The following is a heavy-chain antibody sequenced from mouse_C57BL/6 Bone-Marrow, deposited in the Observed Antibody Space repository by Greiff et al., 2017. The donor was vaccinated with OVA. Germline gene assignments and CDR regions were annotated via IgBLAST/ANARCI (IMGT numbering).Heavy chain of an antibody. J-gene: IGHJ3*01. V-gene: IGHV5-6*02. Sequence: EVKLVESGGDLVKPGGSLKLSCAASGFTLSSYGMSWVRQTPDKRLEWVATISSGGSYTYYPDSVKGRFTISRDNAKNTLYMHMSSLKSEDTSMYYCARRRQGFAYWGQGTLVTVSA. CDR2: ISSGGSYT. CDR1: GFTLSSYG. CDR3: ARRRQGFAY.